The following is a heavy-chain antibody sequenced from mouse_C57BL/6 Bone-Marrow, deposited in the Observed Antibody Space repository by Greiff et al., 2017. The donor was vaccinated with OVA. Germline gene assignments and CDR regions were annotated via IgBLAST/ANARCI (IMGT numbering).Heavy chain of an antibody. CDR2: INPGSGGT. V-gene: IGHV1-54*01. CDR1: GYAFTNYL. J-gene: IGHJ1*03. Sequence: LQESGAELVRPGTSVKVSCKASGYAFTNYLIEWVKQRPGQGLEWIGVINPGSGGTNYNEKFKGKATLTADKSSSTAYMQLSSLTSEDSAVYFCASSGGTTDWYFDVWGTGTTVTVSS. CDR3: ASSGGTTDWYFDV. D-gene: IGHD1-1*01.